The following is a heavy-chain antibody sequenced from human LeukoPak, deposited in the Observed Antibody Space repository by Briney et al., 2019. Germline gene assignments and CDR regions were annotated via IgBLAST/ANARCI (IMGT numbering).Heavy chain of an antibody. CDR3: ARDAPYCGGDCYSPLDY. CDR1: GGTFSSYA. Sequence: GASVKVSCKASGGTFSSYAISWVRQAPGQGLEWMGGIIPIFGTANYAQKFQGRVTITADESTSTAYMELSSLRSEDTAVYYCARDAPYCGGDCYSPLDYWGQGTLVTVSS. V-gene: IGHV1-69*13. J-gene: IGHJ4*02. D-gene: IGHD2-21*02. CDR2: IIPIFGTA.